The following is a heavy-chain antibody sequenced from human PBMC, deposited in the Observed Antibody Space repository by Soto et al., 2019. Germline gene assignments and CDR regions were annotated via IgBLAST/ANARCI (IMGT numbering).Heavy chain of an antibody. J-gene: IGHJ4*02. CDR3: ARPTSSGYIYY. CDR1: VFSVSTNY. V-gene: IGHV3-53*01. CDR2: IYSGDTT. Sequence: WWSLRLSCLASVFSVSTNYMSWIRQAPGKRPEWVSGIYSGDTTYYADSVKGRFTISKDNSKNTLYLQMDSLRVGDTAVYYCARPTSSGYIYYWGQGTLVTVSS. D-gene: IGHD3-22*01.